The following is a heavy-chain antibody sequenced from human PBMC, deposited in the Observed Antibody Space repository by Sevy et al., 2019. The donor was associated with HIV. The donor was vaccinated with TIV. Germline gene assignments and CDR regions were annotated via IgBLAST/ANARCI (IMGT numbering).Heavy chain of an antibody. Sequence: GGSLRLSCAASGFTFSSYGMHWVRQAPGKGLEWVAVISYDGSNKYYADSVKGRFTISRDNSKNTLYLQMNSLRAEDTAIYYWAKDRSRRSGLWDIFDYWGQGTVVTVSS. CDR3: AKDRSRRSGLWDIFDY. J-gene: IGHJ4*02. V-gene: IGHV3-30*18. CDR1: GFTFSSYG. CDR2: ISYDGSNK. D-gene: IGHD6-19*01.